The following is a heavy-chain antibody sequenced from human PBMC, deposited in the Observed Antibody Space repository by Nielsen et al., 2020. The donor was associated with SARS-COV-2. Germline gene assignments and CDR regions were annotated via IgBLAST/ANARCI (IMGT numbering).Heavy chain of an antibody. D-gene: IGHD3-22*01. CDR2: ISGSGGGT. V-gene: IGHV3-23*01. J-gene: IGHJ4*02. Sequence: WIRQPPGKGLEWVSAISGSGGGTYYADSVKGRFTISRDNSKNTLYLQMNSLRAEDTAVYYCAKDSMFGYYYDSSGYYFDYWGQGTLVTVSS. CDR3: AKDSMFGYYYDSSGYYFDY.